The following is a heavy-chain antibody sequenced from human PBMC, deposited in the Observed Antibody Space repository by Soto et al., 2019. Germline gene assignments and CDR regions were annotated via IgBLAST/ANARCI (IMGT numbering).Heavy chain of an antibody. D-gene: IGHD3-16*01. V-gene: IGHV4-38-2*02. CDR1: NYSISSGYY. Sequence: SETLYLTCTVPNYSISSGYYWGWIRQSPGEGLEWIVSMYHSGTTYYNPSLKSRVIISVDTSKNQFSLKLTSVTSADTAVYFCARVAFGPIDYWGQGTLVTVS. J-gene: IGHJ4*02. CDR3: ARVAFGPIDY. CDR2: MYHSGTT.